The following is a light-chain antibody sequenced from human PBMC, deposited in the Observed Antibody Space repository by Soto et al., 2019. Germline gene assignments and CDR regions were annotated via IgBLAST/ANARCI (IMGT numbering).Light chain of an antibody. V-gene: IGKV1-5*03. J-gene: IGKJ2*01. Sequence: DIQMTQSPSTLSASVGDRVTITCRASQSISSWLAWDQQKPGKAPKLLIYQASSLESGVPSRFSGSGAGTEFTLTISSLQPDELATYYCQQYNSYPYTFGQGTKLEIK. CDR3: QQYNSYPYT. CDR2: QAS. CDR1: QSISSW.